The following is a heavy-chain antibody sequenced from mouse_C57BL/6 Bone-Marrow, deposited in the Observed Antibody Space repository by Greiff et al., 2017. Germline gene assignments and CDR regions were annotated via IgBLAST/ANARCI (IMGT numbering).Heavy chain of an antibody. V-gene: IGHV2-5*01. D-gene: IGHD1-1*01. CDR3: AEDYCSDPDYFDY. CDR2: IWGGGST. Sequence: QVQLQQSGPGLVQPSQSLSITCTVSGFSLTSYGVHWVRQSPGKGLEWLGGIWGGGSTDYNAAFMSRLGITKDNSKSQVFSKMNSLQADDTALYYCAEDYCSDPDYFDYWGQGTTLTVSA. CDR1: GFSLTSYG. J-gene: IGHJ2*01.